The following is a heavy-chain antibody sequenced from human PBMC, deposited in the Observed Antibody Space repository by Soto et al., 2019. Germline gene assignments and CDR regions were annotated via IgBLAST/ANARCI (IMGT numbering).Heavy chain of an antibody. D-gene: IGHD3-22*01. Sequence: GGSLRLSCAASGFTFSSYGMHWVRQAPGKGLEWVAVIWYDGSNKYYADSVKGRFTISRDNSKNTLYLQMNSLRAEDTAVYYCARDLDYDSSGYYGYYYYGMDVWGQGTTVTVSS. CDR3: ARDLDYDSSGYYGYYYYGMDV. CDR2: IWYDGSNK. CDR1: GFTFSSYG. V-gene: IGHV3-33*01. J-gene: IGHJ6*02.